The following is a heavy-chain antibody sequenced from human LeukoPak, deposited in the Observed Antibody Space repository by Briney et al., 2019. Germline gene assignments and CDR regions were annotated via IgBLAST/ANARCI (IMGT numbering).Heavy chain of an antibody. J-gene: IGHJ4*02. Sequence: SETLSLTCTVSGGSISSNSYYWGWIRQPPGKGLEWIGSIYYSGSTYYNPSLKSRVTISLDTSKNQFSLKLNSVTAADTAVYYCARGRTTYDYVWGSYRPPDYWGQGTLVTVSS. D-gene: IGHD3-16*02. CDR2: IYYSGST. CDR1: GGSISSNSYY. CDR3: ARGRTTYDYVWGSYRPPDY. V-gene: IGHV4-39*07.